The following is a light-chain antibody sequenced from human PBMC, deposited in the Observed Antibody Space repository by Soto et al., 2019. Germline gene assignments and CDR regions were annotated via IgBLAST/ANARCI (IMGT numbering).Light chain of an antibody. CDR1: QSIGTW. J-gene: IGKJ1*01. V-gene: IGKV1-5*01. Sequence: DSQMPQSPSTLSTSVGDVVTVTCRASQSIGTWLAWYQHRPGEGPKLLIHDASSLESGVPSRFSGSGSATEFSLTISSLESGDSGTYHCQQYATYAPSTFGQGTKVDI. CDR3: QQYATYAPST. CDR2: DAS.